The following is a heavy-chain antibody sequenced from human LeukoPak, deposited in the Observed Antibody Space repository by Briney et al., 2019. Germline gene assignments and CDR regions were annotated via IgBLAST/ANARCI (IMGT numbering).Heavy chain of an antibody. CDR3: AREGIVARRPDY. D-gene: IGHD6-6*01. V-gene: IGHV3-11*06. J-gene: IGHJ4*02. CDR2: IGSSGFHT. Sequence: GGSLRLSCAASGFTFSDYYMTWIRQAPGKGLEWVAHIGSSGFHTEYADSVKGRFTISRDNAKKPLSLQMNSLRGEDTAVYYCAREGIVARRPDYWGQGTLVTVSS. CDR1: GFTFSDYY.